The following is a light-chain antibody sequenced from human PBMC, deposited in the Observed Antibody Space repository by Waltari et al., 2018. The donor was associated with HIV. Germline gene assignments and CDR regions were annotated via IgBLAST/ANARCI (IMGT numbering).Light chain of an antibody. CDR3: QQYNDWPLT. CDR2: GAS. CDR1: QGVSIN. V-gene: IGKV3-15*01. Sequence: EVVMTQSPATLSVSPGERATLSCRASQGVSINLAWHQQKPGQAPRLLIYGASTRDTGIPARFSGSGAETKFTLPISSLQSEDFAVYYCQQYNDWPLTFGGGTKVEIK. J-gene: IGKJ4*01.